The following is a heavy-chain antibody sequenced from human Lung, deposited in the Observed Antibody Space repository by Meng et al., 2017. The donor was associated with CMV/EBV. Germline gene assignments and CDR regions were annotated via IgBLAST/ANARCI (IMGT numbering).Heavy chain of an antibody. CDR2: IYSGGSST. CDR1: GFTVSSYA. J-gene: IGHJ4*02. V-gene: IGHV3-23*03. CDR3: AKDRDCSSTSCSIRFDY. D-gene: IGHD2-2*01. Sequence: GGSLRLSCAASGFTVSSYAISWVRQDPGKGLEWVTVIYSGGSSTYYADSVKGRFNISRDNSKNTLYLQMNSLRAEDTAVYYCAKDRDCSSTSCSIRFDYWGQGTLVTVSS.